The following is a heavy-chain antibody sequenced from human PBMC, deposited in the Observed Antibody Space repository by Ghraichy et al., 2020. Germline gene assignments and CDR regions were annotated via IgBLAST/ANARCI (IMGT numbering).Heavy chain of an antibody. Sequence: GESLNISCAASGFTLSRYWMHWVRQPPGKGLEWVSRIETDGSSIDYADSGKGRFTISRDNAKNTLYLQMNSLRAEDTAVYYCARGWAGEYWGPGTLVTVSS. CDR2: IETDGSSI. CDR3: ARGWAGEY. J-gene: IGHJ4*02. D-gene: IGHD3-10*01. V-gene: IGHV3-74*01. CDR1: GFTLSRYW.